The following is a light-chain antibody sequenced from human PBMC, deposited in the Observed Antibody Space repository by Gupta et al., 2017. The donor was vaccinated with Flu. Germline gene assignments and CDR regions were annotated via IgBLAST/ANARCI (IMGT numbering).Light chain of an antibody. J-gene: IGLJ1*01. CDR2: QDS. V-gene: IGLV3-1*01. CDR1: KLGNKY. CDR3: QTWDFSTGF. Sequence: SQGQTASITCSGDKLGNKYTCWYQQKPGKSPVLGIYQDSKRPSGIPERFSGSSSGNTATLTISGTQALDEADYYCQTWDFSTGFFGTGTKVTV.